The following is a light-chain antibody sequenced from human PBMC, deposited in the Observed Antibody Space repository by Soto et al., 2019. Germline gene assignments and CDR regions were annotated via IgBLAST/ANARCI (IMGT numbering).Light chain of an antibody. CDR1: QSVRGN. Sequence: EIVMTQSPATLSVSPGERATLSCRASQSVRGNLAWYEQKPGQSPRLLIYGESSRATGIPARFSGSGSGTEFTLTISSLQSEDFAVYYCQQYNSWPYVTFGQGTRLEIK. J-gene: IGKJ5*01. CDR2: GES. CDR3: QQYNSWPYVT. V-gene: IGKV3-15*01.